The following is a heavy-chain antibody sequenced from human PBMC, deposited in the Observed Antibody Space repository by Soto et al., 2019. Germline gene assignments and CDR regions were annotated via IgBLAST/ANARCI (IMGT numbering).Heavy chain of an antibody. V-gene: IGHV3-30-3*01. CDR1: RFTFSSYA. J-gene: IGHJ4*02. CDR3: ASRYPPDY. CDR2: ISYDGNNK. Sequence: GSLRLSCAASRFTFSSYAMHWVRQAPGKGLEWVAVISYDGNNKYYADSVKGRFTISRDNSKNTLYLQMNSLRTEDTAVYYCASRYPPDYWGQGTLVTVSS. D-gene: IGHD1-1*01.